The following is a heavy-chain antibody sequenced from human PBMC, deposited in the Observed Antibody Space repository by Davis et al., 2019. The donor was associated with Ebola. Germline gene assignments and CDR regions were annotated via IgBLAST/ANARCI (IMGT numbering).Heavy chain of an antibody. CDR2: IQYSGTT. CDR1: GGSFSDYY. Sequence: SETLSLTCAVYGGSFSDYYGGWIRQPPGKGLEWIGYIQYSGTTYYNPSLKSRVTILVDTSKSQFSLKLTSVTAADTAVYYCAAYRWNTWFAPWGQGTLVTVSS. D-gene: IGHD3-16*02. V-gene: IGHV4-59*13. CDR3: AAYRWNTWFAP. J-gene: IGHJ5*02.